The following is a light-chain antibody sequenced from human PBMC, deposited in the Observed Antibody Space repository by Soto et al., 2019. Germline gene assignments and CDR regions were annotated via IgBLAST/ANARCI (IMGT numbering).Light chain of an antibody. J-gene: IGLJ2*01. Sequence: QSVLTQTPSVSGAPGQRVTNPCTGSSSNIGSFYDVHWYQQLPGTVPKLLIYGDNNRPSGVPDRFSGSKSGTSASLAITGLQSEDEADYYCQSYDNSLSHVVFGGGTKLTVL. CDR3: QSYDNSLSHVV. CDR1: SSNIGSFYD. V-gene: IGLV1-40*01. CDR2: GDN.